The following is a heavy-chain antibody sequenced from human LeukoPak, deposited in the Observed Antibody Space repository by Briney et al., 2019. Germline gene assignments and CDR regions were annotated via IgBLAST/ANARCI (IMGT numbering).Heavy chain of an antibody. D-gene: IGHD3-22*01. V-gene: IGHV4-61*05. J-gene: IGHJ4*02. Sequence: SETLSLTCTVSGGSISSSSYYWGWIRQPPGKGLEWIGYIYYSGSTNYNPSLKSRVTISVDTSKNQFSLKLSSVTAADTAVYYCARGGSDGSSGYYLGTYYFDYWGQGTLVTVSS. CDR3: ARGGSDGSSGYYLGTYYFDY. CDR2: IYYSGST. CDR1: GGSISSSSYY.